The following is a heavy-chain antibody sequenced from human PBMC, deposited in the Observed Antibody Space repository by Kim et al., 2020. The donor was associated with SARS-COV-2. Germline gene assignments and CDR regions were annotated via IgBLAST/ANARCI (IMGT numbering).Heavy chain of an antibody. D-gene: IGHD6-19*01. J-gene: IGHJ4*02. CDR3: ATEGGTSGRCGYFDY. CDR2: MSLDGFSK. Sequence: GGSLRLSCATSGVYVIHWVRQAPGKGLEWVAAMSLDGFSKYFADSVMGRFTMSRDSSKNMVWLQLNSLRDEDSAMYYCATEGGTSGRCGYFDYWSQGTLVTVSS. V-gene: IGHV3-30*04. CDR1: GVYV.